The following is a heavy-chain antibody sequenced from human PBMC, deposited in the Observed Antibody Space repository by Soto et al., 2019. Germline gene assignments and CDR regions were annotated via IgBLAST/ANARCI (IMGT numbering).Heavy chain of an antibody. CDR1: GFTFSSYG. J-gene: IGHJ4*02. CDR3: AKKEGTMVRGVMNY. CDR2: ISYDGSNK. D-gene: IGHD3-10*01. Sequence: GGSLRLSCAASGFTFSSYGMHWVRQAPGKGLEWVAVISYDGSNKYYADSVKGRFTISRDNSKNTLYLQMNSLRAEDTAVYYCAKKEGTMVRGVMNYWGQGTLVTVSS. V-gene: IGHV3-30*18.